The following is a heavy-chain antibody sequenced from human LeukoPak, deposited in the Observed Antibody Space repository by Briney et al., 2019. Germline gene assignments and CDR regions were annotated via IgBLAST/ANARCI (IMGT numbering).Heavy chain of an antibody. CDR2: IIHILGIA. CDR1: GGTFSSYA. V-gene: IGHV1-69*04. CDR3: ARVRYDFWSGTNSYFDY. D-gene: IGHD3-3*01. Sequence: ASVKVTCKASGGTFSSYAISWVRQAPGQGLEWMGRIIHILGIANYAQRFQGRVTITADKSTSTAYMELSSLRSEDTAVYYCARVRYDFWSGTNSYFDYWGQRTLVTVSS. J-gene: IGHJ4*02.